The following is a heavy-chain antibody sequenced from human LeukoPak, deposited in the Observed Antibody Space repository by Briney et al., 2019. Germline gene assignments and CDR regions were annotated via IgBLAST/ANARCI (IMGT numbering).Heavy chain of an antibody. CDR3: AKYAWELGYGVFDY. V-gene: IGHV1-18*01. CDR1: GYTFTSYG. Sequence: ASVKVSCKASGYTFTSYGISWVRQAPGQGLEWMGWISAYNGNTNYAQKLQGRVTMTTDTSTSTAYMELRSLRSDDTAVYYCAKYAWELGYGVFDYWGQGTLVTVSS. CDR2: ISAYNGNT. D-gene: IGHD1-26*01. J-gene: IGHJ4*02.